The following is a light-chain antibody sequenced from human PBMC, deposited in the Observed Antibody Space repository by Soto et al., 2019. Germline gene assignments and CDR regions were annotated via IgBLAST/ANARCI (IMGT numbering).Light chain of an antibody. Sequence: QSVLTQPASVSGSPGQSITVSCTGSSGVIGYVNYVSWYQQHPGKAPKLLIYEVTNRPSGVSDRFSGSKSGNTASLTISGLQAEDEADYYCSSYIPTSVLYVFGTGTKVTVL. V-gene: IGLV2-14*01. CDR1: SGVIGYVNY. CDR3: SSYIPTSVLYV. CDR2: EVT. J-gene: IGLJ1*01.